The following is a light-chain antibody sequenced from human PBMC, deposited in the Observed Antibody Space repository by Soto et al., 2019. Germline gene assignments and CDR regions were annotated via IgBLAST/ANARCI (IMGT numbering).Light chain of an antibody. J-gene: IGLJ2*01. Sequence: QSALTQPASVSGSPGQSLTISCTGTSSDVGGFDYVSWYQQHPGKAPKLLISDVSSRPSGVSSRFSGSKSGNTASLTISGLQAEDGADYYCSSYTSASTLIFGGGTQLTVL. CDR3: SSYTSASTLI. V-gene: IGLV2-14*03. CDR2: DVS. CDR1: SSDVGGFDY.